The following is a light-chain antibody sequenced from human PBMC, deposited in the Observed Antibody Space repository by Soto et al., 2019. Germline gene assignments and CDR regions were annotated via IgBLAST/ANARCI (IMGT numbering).Light chain of an antibody. CDR2: GAS. CDR1: QSVTSNY. J-gene: IGKJ1*01. Sequence: EIVLTQSPGTLSLPPGERATLSCRASQSVTSNYLAWYQQKPGQAPRLLLFGASIRDTGIPDRFSGSGSGTDFTLTIRRLESEDFAVYYCQQYGSSPGPFGQGTKVDIK. CDR3: QQYGSSPGP. V-gene: IGKV3-20*01.